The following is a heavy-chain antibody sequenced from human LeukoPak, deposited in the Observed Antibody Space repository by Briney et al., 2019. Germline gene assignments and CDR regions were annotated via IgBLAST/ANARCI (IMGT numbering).Heavy chain of an antibody. D-gene: IGHD3-3*01. J-gene: IGHJ4*02. CDR1: VYTFTSYD. CDR2: MNPNSGNT. CDR3: ARAPLGGYYFSHG. V-gene: IGHV1-8*03. Sequence: ASVKLSCTSSVYTFTSYDISWVRQATGQGLGWMGWMNPNSGNTGYAQKFQGRVTITRNTSISTAYMELSSLRSEDTAVYYCARAPLGGYYFSHGWGQGTLVTVSS.